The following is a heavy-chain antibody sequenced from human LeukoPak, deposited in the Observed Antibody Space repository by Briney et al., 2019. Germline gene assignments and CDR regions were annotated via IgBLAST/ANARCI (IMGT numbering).Heavy chain of an antibody. J-gene: IGHJ4*02. D-gene: IGHD4-17*01. CDR2: IYHSGST. CDR1: GGSISSGIYS. Sequence: SETLSLTCAVSGGSISSGIYSWNWIRQPPGKGLEWIGYIYHSGSTYYNPSLKSRVTILVDRPKNQFSLKLSSVTAADTAVYYCARDNGDYPYYFDFWGQGTLVTVSS. V-gene: IGHV4-30-2*01. CDR3: ARDNGDYPYYFDF.